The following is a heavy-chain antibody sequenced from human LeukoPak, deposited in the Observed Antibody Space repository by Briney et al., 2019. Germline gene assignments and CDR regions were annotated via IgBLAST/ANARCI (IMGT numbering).Heavy chain of an antibody. V-gene: IGHV1-69*13. CDR2: FIPIFGTA. J-gene: IGHJ6*03. CDR3: ARGVLFYYYYYMDV. CDR1: GGTFSSYA. Sequence: ASVKVSCKASGGTFSSYAISWVRQAPGQGLEWMGGFIPIFGTANYAQKFQGRVTITADESTSTAYMELSSLRSEDTAVYYCARGVLFYYYYYMDVWGKGTTVTVSS. D-gene: IGHD2-21*01.